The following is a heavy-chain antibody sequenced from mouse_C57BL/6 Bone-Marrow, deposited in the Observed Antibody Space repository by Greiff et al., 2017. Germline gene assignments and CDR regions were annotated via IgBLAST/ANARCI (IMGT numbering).Heavy chain of an antibody. CDR2: INPSSGYT. D-gene: IGHD2-4*01. Sequence: QVQLQQSGAELARPGASVKMSCKASGYTFTSYTMHWVNQRPGQGLEWIGYINPSSGYTKYNQKFKDKATLTADKSSSTAYMQLSSLTSEDSAVYYCAREAPYYDYDWFAYWGQGTLVTVSA. CDR3: AREAPYYDYDWFAY. CDR1: GYTFTSYT. J-gene: IGHJ3*01. V-gene: IGHV1-4*01.